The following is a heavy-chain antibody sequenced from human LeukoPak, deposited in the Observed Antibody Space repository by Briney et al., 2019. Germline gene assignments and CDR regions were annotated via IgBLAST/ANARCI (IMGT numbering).Heavy chain of an antibody. V-gene: IGHV3-30*04. CDR2: ISDDGRDV. Sequence: GGSLRLSCEASGFTFSTFPMHWVRQTPDKGLEWVAVISDDGRDVYYADSVKGRFTISRDNSKNTLYLQMHSVSPADTAVVYCARVGRVSIYPSYMDVWGKGTTVTVSS. CDR3: ARVGRVSIYPSYMDV. CDR1: GFTFSTFP. D-gene: IGHD6-6*01. J-gene: IGHJ6*03.